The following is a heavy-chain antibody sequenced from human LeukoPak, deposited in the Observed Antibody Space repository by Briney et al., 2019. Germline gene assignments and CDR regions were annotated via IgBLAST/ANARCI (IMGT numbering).Heavy chain of an antibody. V-gene: IGHV4-61*01. Sequence: SETLSLTCTVSGGSISSGSYYWSWIRQPPGKGLEWIGYIDYSGSTNYNPSLKSRLTMSVDTSKNQFSLRLRSVTAADTAVYYCARGVGRGSLLYYYFDDWGQGTLVTVSS. J-gene: IGHJ4*02. CDR2: IDYSGST. CDR1: GGSISSGSYY. D-gene: IGHD2-2*02. CDR3: ARGVGRGSLLYYYFDD.